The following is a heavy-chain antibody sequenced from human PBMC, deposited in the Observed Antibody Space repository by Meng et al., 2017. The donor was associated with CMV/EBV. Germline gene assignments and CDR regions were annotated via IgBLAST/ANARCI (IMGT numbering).Heavy chain of an antibody. CDR3: ARDVEYTTSSGRYYFDY. D-gene: IGHD6-6*01. CDR2: NDPGDGSI. J-gene: IGHJ4*02. V-gene: IGHV1-46*01. Sequence: FTFSYYYFRWVRQAPGQGLEWMAMNDPGDGSIIYAQKFQVEVTMAGDTSTSTNYMELSSLRSKDTAMYYCARDVEYTTSSGRYYFDYWGQGTLVTVSS. CDR1: FTFSYYY.